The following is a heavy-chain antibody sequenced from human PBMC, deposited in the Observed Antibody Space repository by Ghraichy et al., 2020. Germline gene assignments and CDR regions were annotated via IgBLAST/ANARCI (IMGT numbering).Heavy chain of an antibody. D-gene: IGHD2/OR15-2a*01. V-gene: IGHV3-15*01. CDR3: ARAVRINYYYYYVMDV. J-gene: IGHJ6*02. CDR1: GFTFSTAW. Sequence: GFLRLSCAASGFTFSTAWMTWVRQAPGKGLVWVGRIRSRKDGGTIEYAARVKGRFTISRDDSKNTLYLQMNGLEAEDTAVYYCARAVRINYYYYYVMDVWGQGTTGTVAS. CDR2: IRSRKDGGTI.